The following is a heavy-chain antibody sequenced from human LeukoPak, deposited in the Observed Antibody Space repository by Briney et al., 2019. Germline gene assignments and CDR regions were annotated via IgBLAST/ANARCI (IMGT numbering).Heavy chain of an antibody. CDR2: ISGSGGST. CDR3: AKDRFHYYDSSGPGDY. D-gene: IGHD3-22*01. Sequence: GGSLRLSCAASGFTFSSHGMSWVRQAPGKGLEWVSAISGSGGSTYYADSVKGRFTISRDNSKNTLYLQMNSLRAEDTAVYYCAKDRFHYYDSSGPGDYWGQGTLVTVSS. J-gene: IGHJ4*02. CDR1: GFTFSSHG. V-gene: IGHV3-23*01.